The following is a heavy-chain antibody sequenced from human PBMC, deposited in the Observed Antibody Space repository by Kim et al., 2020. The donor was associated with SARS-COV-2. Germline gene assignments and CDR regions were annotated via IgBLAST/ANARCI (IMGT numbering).Heavy chain of an antibody. CDR1: GFTFSSYW. CDR2: INSDGSST. D-gene: IGHD1-26*01. V-gene: IGHV3-74*01. Sequence: GGSLRLSCAASGFTFSSYWMHWVRQAPGKGLVWVSRINSDGSSTSYADSVKGRFTISRDNAKNTLYLQMNSLRAEDTAVYYCARDGPLSVAYYGMDVWGQGTTVTVSS. J-gene: IGHJ6*02. CDR3: ARDGPLSVAYYGMDV.